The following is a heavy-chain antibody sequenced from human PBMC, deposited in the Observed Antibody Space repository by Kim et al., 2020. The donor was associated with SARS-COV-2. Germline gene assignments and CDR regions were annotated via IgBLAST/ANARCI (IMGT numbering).Heavy chain of an antibody. V-gene: IGHV4-31*03. CDR3: ARGAAAVRTFDY. CDR2: IYYSGST. J-gene: IGHJ4*02. D-gene: IGHD6-13*01. Sequence: SETLSLTCTVSGGSISSGGYYWSWIRQHPGKGLEWIGYIYYSGSTYYNPSLKSRVTISVDTSKNQFSLKLSSVTAADTAVYYCARGAAAVRTFDYWGQGTLVTVSS. CDR1: GGSISSGGYY.